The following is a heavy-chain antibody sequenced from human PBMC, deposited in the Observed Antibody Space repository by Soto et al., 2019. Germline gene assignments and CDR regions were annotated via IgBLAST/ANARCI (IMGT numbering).Heavy chain of an antibody. CDR3: AKDRSIWYAPPVDD. CDR1: GFTFGGYA. J-gene: IGHJ4*02. D-gene: IGHD6-13*01. V-gene: IGHV3-23*01. CDR2: ISHSGSAT. Sequence: EVQLLESGGALAQPGGSLRLSCAASGFTFGGYAMSWCRQAPGRGLEWVSGISHSGSATYYADSVEGRFTISRDNSRNTVYLQMNSLGAEDTSVYYCAKDRSIWYAPPVDDWGQGTLVTVSS.